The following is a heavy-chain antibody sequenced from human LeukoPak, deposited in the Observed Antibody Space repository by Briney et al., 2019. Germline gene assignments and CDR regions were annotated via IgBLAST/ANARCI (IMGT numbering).Heavy chain of an antibody. J-gene: IGHJ3*02. CDR3: AKAHSGWVVWAFDI. V-gene: IGHV3-30-3*01. CDR2: ISYHGSNK. CDR1: GFTFSSYA. Sequence: GGSLRLSCAASGFTFSSYAMHWVRQAPGKGLEWVAVISYHGSNKNYADSVKGRFTISRDNSKNTLYLQMNSLRAEDTAVYYCAKAHSGWVVWAFDIWGQGTMVTVSS. D-gene: IGHD6-19*01.